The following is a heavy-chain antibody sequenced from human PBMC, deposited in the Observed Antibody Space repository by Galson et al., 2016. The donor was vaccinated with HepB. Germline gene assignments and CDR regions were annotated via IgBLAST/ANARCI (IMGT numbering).Heavy chain of an antibody. V-gene: IGHV1-3*01. D-gene: IGHD5-18*01. CDR3: ARYGQLWSFDY. J-gene: IGHJ4*02. CDR1: GYTFTSHA. Sequence: SVKVSCKASGYTFTSHAMHWVRQAPGQRLEWMGWINAGTGNTKYSQKFQARVIITRDTSASTAYMELSSLRAEGTAVYYCARYGQLWSFDYWGQGTLVTVSS. CDR2: INAGTGNT.